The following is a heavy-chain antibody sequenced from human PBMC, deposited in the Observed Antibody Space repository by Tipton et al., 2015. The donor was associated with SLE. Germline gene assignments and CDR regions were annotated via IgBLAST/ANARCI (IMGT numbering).Heavy chain of an antibody. V-gene: IGHV3-48*01. Sequence: SLRLSCAASGFTFSSYSMNWVRQAPGKGLEWVSYISSSSSTIYYADSVKGRFTISKDNSRKMLHLQMNSLRPEDTALYYCARDGVISAVEDDDYNDPTSYSYHYMDVWGKGTTVTVSS. CDR2: ISSSSSTI. CDR3: ARDGVISAVEDDDYNDPTSYSYHYMDV. J-gene: IGHJ6*03. CDR1: GFTFSSYS. D-gene: IGHD4-17*01.